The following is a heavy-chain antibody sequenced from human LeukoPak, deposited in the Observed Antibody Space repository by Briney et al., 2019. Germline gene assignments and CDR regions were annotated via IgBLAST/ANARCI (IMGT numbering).Heavy chain of an antibody. Sequence: GWSLRLSCAASGFTFISYWMSWVRQAPGKGREWVANIKQDGTEKYYVDSVKGRFTISRDNAKNSLYLQMNSLRAEDTAVYYCAKGGKQRFYYMDVWGKGTTVTISS. CDR2: IKQDGTEK. D-gene: IGHD3-16*01. V-gene: IGHV3-7*01. CDR3: AKGGKQRFYYMDV. J-gene: IGHJ6*03. CDR1: GFTFISYW.